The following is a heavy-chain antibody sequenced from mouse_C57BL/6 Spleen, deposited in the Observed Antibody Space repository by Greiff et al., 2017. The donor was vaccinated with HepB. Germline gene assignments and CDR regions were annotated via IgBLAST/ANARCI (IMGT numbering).Heavy chain of an antibody. D-gene: IGHD1-1*01. CDR3: ARDSGGLYGSSYDWYFDV. Sequence: EVKLMESEGGLVQPGSSMKLSCTASGFTFSDYYMAWVRQVPEKGLEWVANINYDGSSTYYLDSLKSRFIISRDNAKNILYLQISSLKSEDTATYYCARDSGGLYGSSYDWYFDVWGTGTTVTVSS. CDR2: INYDGSST. J-gene: IGHJ1*03. CDR1: GFTFSDYY. V-gene: IGHV5-16*01.